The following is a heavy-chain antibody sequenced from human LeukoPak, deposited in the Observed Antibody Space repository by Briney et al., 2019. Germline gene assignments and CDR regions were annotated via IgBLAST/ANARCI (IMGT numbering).Heavy chain of an antibody. J-gene: IGHJ3*02. CDR2: ISSGSKYI. CDR3: ARVSTVDGDYLDHDVFDI. Sequence: KPGGSQRLSCEASGFNFSNCDMSWVRRAPGKGLEWVSSISSGSKYIYYADSMKGRFTISRDNAKNSLYLQMNSLRAEDTAVYYCARVSTVDGDYLDHDVFDIWGQGTMVTVSS. V-gene: IGHV3-21*01. D-gene: IGHD4-17*01. CDR1: GFNFSNCD.